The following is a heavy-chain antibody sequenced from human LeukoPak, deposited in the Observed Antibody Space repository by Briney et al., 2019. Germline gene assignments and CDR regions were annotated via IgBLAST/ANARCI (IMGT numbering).Heavy chain of an antibody. CDR2: IIPIFGTA. CDR3: ASASRITMLRGANDY. D-gene: IGHD3-10*01. CDR1: GYTFSSYA. V-gene: IGHV1-69*13. Sequence: ASVKVSCKASGYTFSSYAMNWVRQAPGQGLEWMGGIIPIFGTANYAQKFQGRVTITADESTSTAYMELSSLRSEDTAVYYCASASRITMLRGANDYWGQGTLVTVSS. J-gene: IGHJ4*02.